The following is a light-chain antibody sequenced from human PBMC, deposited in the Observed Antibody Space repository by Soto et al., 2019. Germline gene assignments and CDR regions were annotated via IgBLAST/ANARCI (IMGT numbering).Light chain of an antibody. Sequence: DIQMTQSPSTLSASVGDRVTITCRASQSISSWLAWFQQKPGKAPDLLIYDASSLESGVPSRFRGSGSGTEFTLTISSLQSDDFATYYCQHYNSYPYTFGQGTKLEIK. CDR2: DAS. CDR3: QHYNSYPYT. V-gene: IGKV1-5*01. CDR1: QSISSW. J-gene: IGKJ2*01.